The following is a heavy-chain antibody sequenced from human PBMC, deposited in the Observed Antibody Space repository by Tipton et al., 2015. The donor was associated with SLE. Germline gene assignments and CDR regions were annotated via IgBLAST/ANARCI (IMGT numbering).Heavy chain of an antibody. CDR1: GGSISSSSYY. J-gene: IGHJ4*02. CDR2: IYYSGST. D-gene: IGHD1-1*01. CDR3: ARLGTGIFDY. Sequence: LRLSCTVSGGSISSSSYYWGWVRQPPGKGLEWIGSIYYSGSTYYNPSLKSRVTISVDTSKNQFSLKLSSVTAADTAVYYCARLGTGIFDYWGQGTLVTVSS. V-gene: IGHV4-39*07.